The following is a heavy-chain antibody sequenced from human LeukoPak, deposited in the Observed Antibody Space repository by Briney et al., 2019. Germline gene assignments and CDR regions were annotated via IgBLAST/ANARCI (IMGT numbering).Heavy chain of an antibody. D-gene: IGHD1-20*01. V-gene: IGHV3-33*01. CDR3: AREDNWNRFDY. CDR1: GFTFSSYG. Sequence: GGSLRLSCAASGFTFSSYGMPWVRQAPGKGLEWVAVIWYDGSNKNYADSVKGRFTISRDNSKNTLYLQMNSLRAEDTAVYYCAREDNWNRFDYWGQGTLVTVSS. J-gene: IGHJ4*02. CDR2: IWYDGSNK.